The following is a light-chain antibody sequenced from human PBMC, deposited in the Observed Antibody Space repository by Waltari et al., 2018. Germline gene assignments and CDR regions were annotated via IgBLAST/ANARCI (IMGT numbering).Light chain of an antibody. CDR1: QGISSS. CDR2: VAS. J-gene: IGKJ4*01. Sequence: DIQLTQSPSFLSASLGDRVTITCRASQGISSSLAWYQQKPGMSPKLLIYVASTLQSGVPSRFSGSGSGTEFTLTISSLQPEDFATYYCLQFNSFPLTFGGGTKVEIK. V-gene: IGKV1-9*01. CDR3: LQFNSFPLT.